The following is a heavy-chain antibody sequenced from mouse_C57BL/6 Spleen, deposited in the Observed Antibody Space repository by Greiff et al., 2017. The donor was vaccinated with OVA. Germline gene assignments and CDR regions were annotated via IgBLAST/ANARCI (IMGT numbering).Heavy chain of an antibody. CDR3: ARSYYGSSWNWYFDV. Sequence: QVQLQQSGPELVKPGASVKISCKASGYTFTDYYINWVKQRPGQGLEWIGWIFPGSGSTYYNEKFKGKATLTVDKSSSTAYMLLSSLTSEDYAVYFCARSYYGSSWNWYFDVWGTGTTVTVSS. V-gene: IGHV1-75*01. D-gene: IGHD1-1*01. CDR2: IFPGSGST. J-gene: IGHJ1*03. CDR1: GYTFTDYY.